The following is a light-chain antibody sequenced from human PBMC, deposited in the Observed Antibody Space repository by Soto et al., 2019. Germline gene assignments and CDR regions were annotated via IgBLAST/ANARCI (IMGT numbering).Light chain of an antibody. CDR2: WAS. J-gene: IGKJ3*01. CDR3: QQYYGTPLA. CDR1: QNILYSSNNKNY. V-gene: IGKV4-1*01. Sequence: DIVMTQSPDSLAVSLGERATINCKSSQNILYSSNNKNYLAWYQQKPGQPPKLLIYWASTRESGVPVRFSGSGSGTAFTLPISSLQAEDVAVYYCQQYYGTPLAFGPGNKVDIK.